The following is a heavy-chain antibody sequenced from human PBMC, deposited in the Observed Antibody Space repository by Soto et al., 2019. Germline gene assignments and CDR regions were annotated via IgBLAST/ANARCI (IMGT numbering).Heavy chain of an antibody. CDR1: GFTFSSYA. CDR2: SGSGGST. J-gene: IGHJ4*02. V-gene: IGHV3-23*01. D-gene: IGHD1-26*01. CDR3: ARRGSGSYYDY. Sequence: EVQLLESGGGLVQPGGSLRLFCAASGFTFSSYAMRWVRQAPGKGLEWVSASGSGGSTYYADSVKGRFTISRDNSKNTLYLQMNSLRAEDTAVYYCARRGSGSYYDYWGQGTLVTVSS.